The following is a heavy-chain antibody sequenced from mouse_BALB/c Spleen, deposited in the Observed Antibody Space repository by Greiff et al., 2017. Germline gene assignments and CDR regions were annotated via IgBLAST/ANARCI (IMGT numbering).Heavy chain of an antibody. J-gene: IGHJ2*01. CDR3: TGSGDYDAFFDY. D-gene: IGHD2-4*01. CDR1: GFTFTSYW. Sequence: QVQLQQSGAELVRPGASVKLSCTASGFTFTSYWINWVKQRPGQGLEWIGNIYPSDSYTNYNQKFKDKATLTVDKSSSTAYMLLSSPTSEDSAVYYCTGSGDYDAFFDYWGQGTTLTVSS. CDR2: IYPSDSYT. V-gene: IGHV1-69*02.